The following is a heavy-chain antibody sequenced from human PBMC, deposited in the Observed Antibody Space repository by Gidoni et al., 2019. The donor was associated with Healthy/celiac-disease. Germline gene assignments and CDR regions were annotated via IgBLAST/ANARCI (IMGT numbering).Heavy chain of an antibody. Sequence: EVQLLESGGGLVQPGGSLRLSCAASGFTFSSYAMSWVRQAPGKGLEWVSAISGSGGSTYYADSVKGRFTISRDNSKNTLYLQMNSLRAEDTAVYYCANWVKTTVPKKVGYFQHWGQGTLVTVSS. CDR3: ANWVKTTVPKKVGYFQH. D-gene: IGHD4-17*01. CDR2: ISGSGGST. V-gene: IGHV3-23*01. J-gene: IGHJ1*01. CDR1: GFTFSSYA.